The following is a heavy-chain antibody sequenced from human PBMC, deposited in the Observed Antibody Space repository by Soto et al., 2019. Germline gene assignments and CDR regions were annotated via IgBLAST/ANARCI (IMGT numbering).Heavy chain of an antibody. CDR1: GFTFSNYY. J-gene: IGHJ4*02. D-gene: IGHD3-22*01. CDR2: ISGTSIHT. Sequence: PGGSLRLSCAASGFTFSNYYISWVRQAPGKGLEYISHISGTSIHTNYADSVKGRFTISRDNTKNSVYLQMNSLRAEDTAVYYCARGGVDYYDSSGYYFSPYYFDDWGKGTLVTVAS. CDR3: ARGGVDYYDSSGYYFSPYYFDD. V-gene: IGHV3-11*05.